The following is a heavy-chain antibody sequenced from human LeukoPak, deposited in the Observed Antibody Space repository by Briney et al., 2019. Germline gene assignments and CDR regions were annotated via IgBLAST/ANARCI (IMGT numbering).Heavy chain of an antibody. CDR3: ARAWEGWRGYYYGMDV. CDR2: ISFDGSNQ. Sequence: PGGSLRLSCAASGFTFSAYGMHWVRQAPGKGLEWVAVISFDGSNQFYADSVKGRFTISRDNSKNTLYLQMNSLRAEDTAVYYCARAWEGWRGYYYGMDVWGQGTTVTVSS. D-gene: IGHD6-19*01. V-gene: IGHV3-33*08. CDR1: GFTFSAYG. J-gene: IGHJ6*02.